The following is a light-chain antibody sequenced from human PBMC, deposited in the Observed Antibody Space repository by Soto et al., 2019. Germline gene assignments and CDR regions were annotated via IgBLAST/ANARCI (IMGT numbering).Light chain of an antibody. CDR2: LND. CDR3: AAWDDGLNGYV. J-gene: IGLJ1*01. V-gene: IGLV1-44*01. Sequence: SVLTQPPSASETPGQRVTISCSGSSSNVGINTVNWYQQLPGTAPKLLIYLNDQRTSGVPDRFSGSKSGTSASLAISGLQSHDEADYYCAAWDDGLNGYVFGTGTKVTVL. CDR1: SSNVGINT.